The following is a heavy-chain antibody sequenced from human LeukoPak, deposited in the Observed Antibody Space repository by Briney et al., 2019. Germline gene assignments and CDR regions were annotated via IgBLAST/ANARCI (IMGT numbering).Heavy chain of an antibody. CDR1: GYSISIGFH. CDR3: ARRGYQPPHYYVDV. D-gene: IGHD2-2*01. J-gene: IGHJ6*03. V-gene: IGHV4-38-2*02. CDR2: MRPTGVS. Sequence: SETLSLTCSVSGYSISIGFHWGWIRQSPGKGLEWLGSMRPTGVSYYNPSLKSRVSVSLDTSKNQLSLKLISVTAADTAVYYCARRGYQPPHYYVDVWGKGTAVTVSS.